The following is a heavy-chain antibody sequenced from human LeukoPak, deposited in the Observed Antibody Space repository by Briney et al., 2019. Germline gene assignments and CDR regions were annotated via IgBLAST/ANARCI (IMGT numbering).Heavy chain of an antibody. J-gene: IGHJ4*02. D-gene: IGHD1-26*01. CDR1: GFTFSSYA. V-gene: IGHV3-30-3*01. Sequence: GGSLRLSCAASGFTFSSYAMHWVRQAPGKGLEWVAVISYDGSNKYYADSVKGRFTISRDNSKNTLYLQMNSLRAEDTAVYYYARDLGVGYFDYWGQGTLVTVSS. CDR2: ISYDGSNK. CDR3: ARDLGVGYFDY.